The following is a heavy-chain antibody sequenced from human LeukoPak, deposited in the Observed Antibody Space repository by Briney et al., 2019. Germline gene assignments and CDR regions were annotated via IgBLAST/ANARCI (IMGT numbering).Heavy chain of an antibody. CDR2: ISAYTGNT. CDR1: CYTFTSYC. CDR3: ARSSWYRSLFDY. Sequence: GGSVKGSCQGSCYTFTSYCISWGRQGPGQGRGWVGWISAYTGNTNYAQKLQGRVTMPTDISTSTAYMELRSLRSDDTAVYYCARSSWYRSLFDYWGQGTLVTVSS. V-gene: IGHV1-18*01. D-gene: IGHD6-13*01. J-gene: IGHJ4*02.